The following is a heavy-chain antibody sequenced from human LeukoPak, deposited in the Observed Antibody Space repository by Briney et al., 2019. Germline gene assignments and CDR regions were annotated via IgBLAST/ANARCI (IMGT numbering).Heavy chain of an antibody. J-gene: IGHJ4*02. V-gene: IGHV1-2*02. Sequence: ASVKVSCKASGYTFTGYYMHWVRQAPGQGVEWMGWINCNSGGTNYAQKFQGRVTMTRDTSINTAYMELSRLRSDDTAVYYCARIGGSGYTSGTFDYWGQGTLVTVSS. CDR3: ARIGGSGYTSGTFDY. CDR1: GYTFTGYY. CDR2: INCNSGGT. D-gene: IGHD5-18*01.